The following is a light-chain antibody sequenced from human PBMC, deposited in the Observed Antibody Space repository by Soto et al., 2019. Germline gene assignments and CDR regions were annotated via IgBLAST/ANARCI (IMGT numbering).Light chain of an antibody. CDR1: QSISSW. CDR3: QQYNDNWT. J-gene: IGKJ1*01. Sequence: DIQMTQSPSTLSASVGDRVTITCRASQSISSWLAWYQQKPGKAPRLLIYKASNLESGVPSRFSGSGSGTEFTLTISSLQADESATYYCQQYNDNWTFGQGTKVE. V-gene: IGKV1-5*03. CDR2: KAS.